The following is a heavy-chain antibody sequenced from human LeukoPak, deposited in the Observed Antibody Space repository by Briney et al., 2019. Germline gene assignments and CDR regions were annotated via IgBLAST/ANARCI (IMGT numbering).Heavy chain of an antibody. V-gene: IGHV3-7*01. CDR3: ARDSSGYQ. J-gene: IGHJ4*02. Sequence: GGSLRLSCAASGFTFSTYWMSWVRQASGKGLEWVANIKEDGSEKYYGDSVKGRFTISRDNAKNSLYLQMNSLRAEDTAVYYCARDSSGYQWGQGTLVTVSS. CDR2: IKEDGSEK. CDR1: GFTFSTYW. D-gene: IGHD3-22*01.